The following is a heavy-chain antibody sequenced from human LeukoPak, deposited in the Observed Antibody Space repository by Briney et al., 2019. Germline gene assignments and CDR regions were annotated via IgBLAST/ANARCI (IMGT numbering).Heavy chain of an antibody. Sequence: GGSLRLSCEASGFTFKNAWMIWVRQAPGKGLEYVSAISNNGGSTFYANSVKGRFTISRDNSKNTLYLQMGSLRAEDMAVYYCARGPDYYGSGSYYAPLDYWGQGTLVTVSS. D-gene: IGHD3-10*01. V-gene: IGHV3-64*01. CDR3: ARGPDYYGSGSYYAPLDY. CDR2: ISNNGGST. J-gene: IGHJ4*02. CDR1: GFTFKNAW.